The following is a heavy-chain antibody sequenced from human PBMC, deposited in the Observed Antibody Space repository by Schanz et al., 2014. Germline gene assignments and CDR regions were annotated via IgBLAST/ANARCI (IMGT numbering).Heavy chain of an antibody. Sequence: EVQLVESGGGLVQPGGSLRLSCAASGFTFSNYWMSWVRQAPGKGLEWISYIDRSFTSFYIDSVKGRFTTSRDNAKNSLFLEMSSLRDEDTAVYFCAKDVSYSFDVWGQGTMVSVSS. D-gene: IGHD2-21*01. CDR1: GFTFSNYW. V-gene: IGHV3-48*02. CDR2: IDRSFTS. CDR3: AKDVSYSFDV. J-gene: IGHJ3*01.